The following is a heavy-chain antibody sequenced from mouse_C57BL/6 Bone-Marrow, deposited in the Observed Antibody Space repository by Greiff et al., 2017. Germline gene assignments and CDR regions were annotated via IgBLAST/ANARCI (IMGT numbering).Heavy chain of an antibody. V-gene: IGHV10-1*01. Sequence: EVQLVESGGGLVQPKGSLKLSCAASGFSFNTYAMNWVRQAPGKGLEWVARIRSKSNNYATYYADSVKDRFTISRDDSESMLYLQMNNLKTEDTAMYYCVSPAPYYYGSSYEYWYFDVWGTGTTVTVSS. CDR3: VSPAPYYYGSSYEYWYFDV. D-gene: IGHD1-1*01. CDR1: GFSFNTYA. J-gene: IGHJ1*03. CDR2: IRSKSNNYAT.